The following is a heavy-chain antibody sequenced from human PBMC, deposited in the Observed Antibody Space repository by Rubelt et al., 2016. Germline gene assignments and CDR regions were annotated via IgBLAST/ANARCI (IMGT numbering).Heavy chain of an antibody. CDR3: AREYNWNYPPTYYFDY. J-gene: IGHJ4*02. V-gene: IGHV3-48*03. CDR1: GFTFSNFG. CDR2: FSSDGTTI. D-gene: IGHD1-7*01. Sequence: GGSLRLSCAASGFTFSNFGMHWVRQAPGKGLEWVSYFSSDGTTIDYADSVRGRFTISRDNAKNSLFLQMNSLRAEDTAVYYCAREYNWNYPPTYYFDYWGQGTLVTVSS.